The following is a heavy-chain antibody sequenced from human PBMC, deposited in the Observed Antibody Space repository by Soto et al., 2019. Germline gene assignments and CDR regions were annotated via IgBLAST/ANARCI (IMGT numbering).Heavy chain of an antibody. CDR1: GFTFGSYA. V-gene: IGHV3-23*01. CDR2: AGPSGSST. J-gene: IGHJ4*02. D-gene: IGHD3-22*01. Sequence: VGSLRLSCAASGFTFGSYAMSWVRLAPGKGLEWVSVAGPSGSSTFYADSVRGRFTISRDNFENTLYLQMNSLRAADTALYFCARTYDYDSTGYYRKFEDWGQGTLGTVAS. CDR3: ARTYDYDSTGYYRKFED.